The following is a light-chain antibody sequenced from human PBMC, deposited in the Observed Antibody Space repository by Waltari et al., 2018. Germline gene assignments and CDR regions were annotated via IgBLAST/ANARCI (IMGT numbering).Light chain of an antibody. CDR3: QKYNNPPLT. V-gene: IGKV1-5*01. CDR1: KSIDEW. Sequence: DIQMTQSPSSLSASVGDKITITCQASKSIDEWLAWYQQKPGKAPQPLIYKASSLESGVPSRFSGRRSGTDFSLTISSLQPEDFATYYCQKYNNPPLTFGGGTKVEIK. CDR2: KAS. J-gene: IGKJ4*01.